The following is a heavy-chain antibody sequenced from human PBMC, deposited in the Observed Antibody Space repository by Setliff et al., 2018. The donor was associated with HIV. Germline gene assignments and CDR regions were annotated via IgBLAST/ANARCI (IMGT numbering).Heavy chain of an antibody. J-gene: IGHJ6*03. D-gene: IGHD3-3*01. V-gene: IGHV4-39*07. CDR1: GGSISSSSYF. CDR2: IHYSGSS. Sequence: PSETLSLTCTVSGGSISSSSYFWGWIRQPPGKGLEWIGSIHYSGSSNYNPSYKSRVSISVDTSKKQVSLKLNSVTAADTAVYYCARGLKIFGVATPGIYSFMDVWGKGTTVTVSS. CDR3: ARGLKIFGVATPGIYSFMDV.